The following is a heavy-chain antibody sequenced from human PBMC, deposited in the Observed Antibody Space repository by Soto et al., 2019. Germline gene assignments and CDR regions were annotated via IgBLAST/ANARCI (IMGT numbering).Heavy chain of an antibody. CDR1: GYPVTSYG. Sequence: ASVKVSCKASGYPVTSYGISWVLQAPGQGLEWMGWISAYNGNTNYAQKLQGRVTMTTDTSTSTAYMELRSLRSDDTAVYYCARGGAGYSGYAPPESYYGMDVWGQGTTVTV. D-gene: IGHD5-12*01. V-gene: IGHV1-18*01. CDR2: ISAYNGNT. CDR3: ARGGAGYSGYAPPESYYGMDV. J-gene: IGHJ6*02.